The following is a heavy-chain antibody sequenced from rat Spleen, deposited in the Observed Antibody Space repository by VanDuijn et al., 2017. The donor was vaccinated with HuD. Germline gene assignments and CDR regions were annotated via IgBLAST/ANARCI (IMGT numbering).Heavy chain of an antibody. Sequence: EVQLVESGGGLVLPGRSLKLSCVTSGFTFNYYWMTWIRQAPTKGLEWVASISYDGTATYYRDSVKGRFTLSRDNAKSTLYLQMGSLRSEDTATYYCASYYDGYYHPFDYWGQGVMVTVSS. V-gene: IGHV5-29*01. CDR2: ISYDGTAT. D-gene: IGHD1-12*03. J-gene: IGHJ2*01. CDR3: ASYYDGYYHPFDY. CDR1: GFTFNYYW.